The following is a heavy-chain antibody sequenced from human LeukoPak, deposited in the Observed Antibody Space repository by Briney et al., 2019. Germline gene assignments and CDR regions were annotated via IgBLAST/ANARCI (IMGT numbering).Heavy chain of an antibody. D-gene: IGHD3-3*01. J-gene: IGHJ3*02. CDR3: ARVFRPSLTVFIIRGAFGI. V-gene: IGHV3-7*01. Sequence: PGGSLRLSCAASGFTFSSYWMSWVRQAPGKGLEWVANIKQDGSEKYYVDSVKGRFTISRDNAKNSLYLQMNSLRVEDTAVHYCARVFRPSLTVFIIRGAFGIWGQGTMVTVSS. CDR2: IKQDGSEK. CDR1: GFTFSSYW.